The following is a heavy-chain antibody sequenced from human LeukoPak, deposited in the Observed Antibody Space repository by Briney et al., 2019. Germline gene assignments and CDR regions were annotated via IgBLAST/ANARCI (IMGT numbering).Heavy chain of an antibody. CDR1: GFTFSSYW. J-gene: IGHJ3*02. Sequence: GGSLRLSCAASGFTFSSYWMSWVRQARGKGLEWVANIKQDGSEKYYVDSVKGRFTISRDNAKNSLYLQMNSLRAEDTAVYYRARDFTAGGWGNAFDIWGQGTMVTVSS. CDR2: IKQDGSEK. D-gene: IGHD6-19*01. V-gene: IGHV3-7*01. CDR3: ARDFTAGGWGNAFDI.